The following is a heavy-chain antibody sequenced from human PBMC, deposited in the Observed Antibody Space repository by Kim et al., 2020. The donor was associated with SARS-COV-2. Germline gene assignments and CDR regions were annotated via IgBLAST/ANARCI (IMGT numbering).Heavy chain of an antibody. CDR1: GYTFSSYV. D-gene: IGHD6-19*01. CDR2: INTNTGNP. J-gene: IGHJ4*02. Sequence: ASVKVSCKASGYTFSSYVMHWVRQAPGQGLEWMGWINTNTGNPTYAQGFTGRFVFSLDTSVSTAYLRVSSLKSDDTAVYYCARDVSSGWSLSPYYFDYWGQGTLVTVSS. CDR3: ARDVSSGWSLSPYYFDY. V-gene: IGHV7-4-1*02.